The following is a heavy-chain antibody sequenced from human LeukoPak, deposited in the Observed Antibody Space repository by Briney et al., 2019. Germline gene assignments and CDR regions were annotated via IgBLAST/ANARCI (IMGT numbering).Heavy chain of an antibody. CDR2: ISAYNGNT. V-gene: IGHV1-18*01. CDR1: GYTVTSYG. J-gene: IGHJ4*02. Sequence: ASVKVSCKASGYTVTSYGISWVRQAPGQGLEWMGWISAYNGNTNYAQKLQGRVTMTTDTSTSTAYMELRSLRSDDTAVYYCARVERYFDWSTYDYWGQGTLVTVSS. D-gene: IGHD3-9*01. CDR3: ARVERYFDWSTYDY.